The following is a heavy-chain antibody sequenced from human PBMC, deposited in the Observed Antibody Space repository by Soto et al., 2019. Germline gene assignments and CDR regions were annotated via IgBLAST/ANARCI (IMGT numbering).Heavy chain of an antibody. CDR2: IYYRGNA. CDR1: DDSINSDKYY. J-gene: IGHJ4*02. Sequence: QLQLQESGPGLVKPSETLSLSCSVSDDSINSDKYYWGWIRQPPGKGLEWIGSIYYRGNAYYNPSLQTRVTISLDKSKSQFSLKLNSVTAADSAVYFCARLEGLATCSYYFDFWGPGALVTVSS. V-gene: IGHV4-39*01. D-gene: IGHD3-9*01. CDR3: ARLEGLATCSYYFDF.